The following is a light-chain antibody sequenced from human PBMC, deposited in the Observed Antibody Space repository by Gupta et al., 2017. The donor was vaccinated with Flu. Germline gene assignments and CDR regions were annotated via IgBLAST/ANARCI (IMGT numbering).Light chain of an antibody. J-gene: IGLJ3*02. Sequence: TSSDVGGYDYVSWYQQHPGKAPKLMIYDVTKRPSGVPDRFSGSKSGNTASLTISGLQAEDEADYYCCSYAGSYSLMFGGGTKVTAL. CDR3: CSYAGSYSLM. CDR2: DVT. CDR1: SSDVGGYDY. V-gene: IGLV2-11*03.